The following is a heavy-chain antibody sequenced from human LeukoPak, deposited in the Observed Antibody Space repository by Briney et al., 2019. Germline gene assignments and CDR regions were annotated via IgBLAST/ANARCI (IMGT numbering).Heavy chain of an antibody. CDR1: GGTFSSYA. CDR2: IIPIFGTA. V-gene: IGHV1-69*13. J-gene: IGHJ5*02. Sequence: GASVKVSCKASGGTFSSYAISWVRQTPGQGLEWMVGIIPIFGTANYAQKFQGRVTITADESTSTAYMELSSLRSEDTAVYYCARGNHYYDSSGWWFDPWGQGTLVTVSS. D-gene: IGHD3-22*01. CDR3: ARGNHYYDSSGWWFDP.